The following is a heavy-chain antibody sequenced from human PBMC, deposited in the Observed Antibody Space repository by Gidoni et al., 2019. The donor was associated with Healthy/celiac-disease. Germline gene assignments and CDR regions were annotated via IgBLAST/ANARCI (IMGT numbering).Heavy chain of an antibody. Sequence: QVQLQESGPGLVKPSGTLSLTCAVSGGSIRSSNWWSWVRQPPGKGLEWIGEIYHSGSTNYNPSLKSRVTISVDKSKNQFSLKLSSVTAADTAVYYCARNPLFRSSVGRGHFDYWGQGTLVTVSS. J-gene: IGHJ4*02. CDR1: GGSIRSSNW. D-gene: IGHD6-6*01. CDR2: IYHSGST. CDR3: ARNPLFRSSVGRGHFDY. V-gene: IGHV4-4*02.